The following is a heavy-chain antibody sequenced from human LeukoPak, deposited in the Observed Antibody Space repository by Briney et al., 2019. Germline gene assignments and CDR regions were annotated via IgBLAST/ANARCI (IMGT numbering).Heavy chain of an antibody. Sequence: PSETLSLTCTVSGGSVSSASYHWSWIRQPPGKGLEWIAYVYYTGSTNYNPSLKSRVTISLDTSKNQFSLKLSSVTAADTAMYYCARTQYCSSTSCYFGYFDYWGQGTLVTVSS. V-gene: IGHV4-61*01. D-gene: IGHD2-2*01. CDR1: GGSVSSASYH. CDR3: ARTQYCSSTSCYFGYFDY. J-gene: IGHJ4*02. CDR2: VYYTGST.